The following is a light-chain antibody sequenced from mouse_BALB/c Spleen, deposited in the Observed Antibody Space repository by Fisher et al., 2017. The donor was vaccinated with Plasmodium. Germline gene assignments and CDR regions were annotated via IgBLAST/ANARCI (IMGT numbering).Light chain of an antibody. CDR3: SQSTHLPLT. V-gene: IGKV1-110*01. CDR1: QSLVHSNGNTY. J-gene: IGKJ4*01. Sequence: DIVLTQSPLSLPVSLGDQASFSCKSSQSLVHSNGNTYLHWYLQKPGQSQKLLIYKVSNRFSGVPDRFSGSGSGTDFTLKISRVEAEDLGIYLCSQSTHLPLTFGSGTKLEIK. CDR2: KVS.